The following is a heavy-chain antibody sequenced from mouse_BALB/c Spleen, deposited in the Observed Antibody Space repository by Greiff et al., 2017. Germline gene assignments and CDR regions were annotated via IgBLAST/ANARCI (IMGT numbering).Heavy chain of an antibody. CDR2: IWAGGST. Sequence: QVQLKESGPGLVAPSQSLSISCTVSGFSLTSYGVHWVRQPPGKGLEWMGVIWAGGSTNYNSALMSRVSISKDNSKCQVFLKMNSLQTNDTAMYSCASDTVLRDWYFDVWGAGTTVTVSS. V-gene: IGHV2-9*02. D-gene: IGHD1-1*01. CDR1: GFSLTSYG. J-gene: IGHJ1*01. CDR3: ASDTVLRDWYFDV.